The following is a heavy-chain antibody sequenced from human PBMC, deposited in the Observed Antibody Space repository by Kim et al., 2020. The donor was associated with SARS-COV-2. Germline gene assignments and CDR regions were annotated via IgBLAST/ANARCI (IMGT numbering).Heavy chain of an antibody. CDR2: ISWNSDSI. V-gene: IGHV3-9*01. CDR3: SKDNGGAPDAFHI. J-gene: IGHJ3*02. Sequence: GGSLRLSCVTSGFTFGDYGMHWVRQAPGKGLEWVSGISWNSDSIDYADSVKGRFTISRDNAKNSLYLQMNSLRAEDTALFYCSKDNGGAPDAFHIWGQGTIITVSS. D-gene: IGHD2-8*01. CDR1: GFTFGDYG.